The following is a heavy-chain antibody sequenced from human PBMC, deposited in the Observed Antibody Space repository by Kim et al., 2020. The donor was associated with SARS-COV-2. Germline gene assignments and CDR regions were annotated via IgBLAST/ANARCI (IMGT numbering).Heavy chain of an antibody. V-gene: IGHV3-30*03. J-gene: IGHJ4*02. CDR1: GFTFSSYG. CDR2: ISYDGSNK. CDR3: ATVSVAGTYYFDY. D-gene: IGHD6-19*01. Sequence: GGSLRLSCAASGFTFSSYGMHWVCQAPGKGLEWVAVISYDGSNKYYADSVKGRFTISRDNSKNTLYLQMNSLRAEDTAVYYCATVSVAGTYYFDYWGQGTLVTVSS.